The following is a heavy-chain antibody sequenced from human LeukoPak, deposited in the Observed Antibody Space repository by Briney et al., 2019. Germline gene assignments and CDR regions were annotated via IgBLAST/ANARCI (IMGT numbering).Heavy chain of an antibody. V-gene: IGHV3-23*01. D-gene: IGHD4-17*01. CDR3: AKERLGGNYGDYAVDY. Sequence: GGSLRLSCAASGFTLTSYAMGWVRQAPGKGLEWVSSDSGSGDGTYYADSVKGRFTISRDNSKKTLDLHMDSLRAEDTAVYYCAKERLGGNYGDYAVDYWGQGTMVTVSS. J-gene: IGHJ4*02. CDR1: GFTLTSYA. CDR2: DSGSGDGT.